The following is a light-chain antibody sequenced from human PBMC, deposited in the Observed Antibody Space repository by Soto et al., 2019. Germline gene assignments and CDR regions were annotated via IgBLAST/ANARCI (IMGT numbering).Light chain of an antibody. V-gene: IGLV2-14*03. CDR1: SSDVGAYYY. Sequence: QSVLTQPASVSGSPGQSSTISCTGTSSDVGAYYYVSWYQQHPGKAPKLIIYEVSDRPSGVSHRFSGSNSGNTASLTISGRQDEDEADYYCSSFAGSRVLVLGGGTKLTVL. CDR3: SSFAGSRVLV. CDR2: EVS. J-gene: IGLJ2*01.